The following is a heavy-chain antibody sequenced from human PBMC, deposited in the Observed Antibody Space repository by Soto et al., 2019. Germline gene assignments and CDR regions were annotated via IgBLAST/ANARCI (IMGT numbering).Heavy chain of an antibody. CDR1: GYFFTIYG. CDR3: ARYLATFGSGPNEF. D-gene: IGHD3-10*01. V-gene: IGHV1-18*01. Sequence: GASVKVSCKASGYFFTIYGLSWVRQAPGQGLEWMGWISPKNGDTKYAQNVQDRLTLTADTSTSTTYMELRSLRSDDTAVYFCARYLATFGSGPNEFWGQGTRVTVSS. CDR2: ISPKNGDT. J-gene: IGHJ4*02.